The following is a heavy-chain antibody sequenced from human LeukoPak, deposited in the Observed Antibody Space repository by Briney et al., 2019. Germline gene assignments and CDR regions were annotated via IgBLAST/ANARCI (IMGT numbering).Heavy chain of an antibody. D-gene: IGHD2-21*02. Sequence: SVKVSCKASGGTFSSYAISWVRQGTGQGLEWMGRIIPIFGTANSAQKFQGRVTINTDESTSTAYLERSSLGPPHTALYYLAGSYCGDCYSWFDPWGQGTLVTVSS. J-gene: IGHJ5*02. CDR2: IIPIFGTA. CDR1: GGTFSSYA. V-gene: IGHV1-69*05. CDR3: AGSYCGDCYSWFDP.